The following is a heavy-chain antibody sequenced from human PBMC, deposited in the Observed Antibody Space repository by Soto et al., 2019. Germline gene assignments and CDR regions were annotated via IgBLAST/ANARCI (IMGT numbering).Heavy chain of an antibody. Sequence: EVQLLESGGGWLQLGGSLSPSGPPFGFTFNTNDMTGVRQAPGTGLEWVSSIATTVETTFYADSVRGRFTISRDNSKNTLFLQINTLRADDTAIYYCVRHWGGWGHGTLVTVSS. CDR1: GFTFNTND. CDR2: IATTVETT. CDR3: VRHWGG. J-gene: IGHJ4*01. D-gene: IGHD2-21*01. V-gene: IGHV3-23*01.